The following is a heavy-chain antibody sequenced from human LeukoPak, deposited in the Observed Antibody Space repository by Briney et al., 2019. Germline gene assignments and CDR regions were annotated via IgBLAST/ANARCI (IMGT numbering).Heavy chain of an antibody. J-gene: IGHJ4*02. CDR1: GYTFTGYY. CDR2: INPNSGGT. CDR3: ARENKRKYSPDY. V-gene: IGHV1-2*02. D-gene: IGHD2-15*01. Sequence: ASAKVSCKASGYTFTGYYMHWVRQAPGQGLEWMGWINPNSGGTNYAQKFQGRVTMTRDTSISTAYMELSRLRSDDTAVYYCARENKRKYSPDYWGQGTLVTVSS.